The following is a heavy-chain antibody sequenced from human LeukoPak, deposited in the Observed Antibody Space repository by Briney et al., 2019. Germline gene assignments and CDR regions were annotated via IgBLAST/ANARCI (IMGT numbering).Heavy chain of an antibody. CDR2: INPSGGST. V-gene: IGHV1-46*01. CDR1: GYTFTSYG. D-gene: IGHD1-7*01. CDR3: ATGRELRFLLSTYNWFDP. J-gene: IGHJ5*02. Sequence: ASVKVSCKASGYTFTSYGISWVRQAPGQGLEWMGIINPSGGSTSYAQKFQGRVTMTRDTSISTAYMELSRLRSDDTAVYYCATGRELRFLLSTYNWFDPWGQGTLVTVSS.